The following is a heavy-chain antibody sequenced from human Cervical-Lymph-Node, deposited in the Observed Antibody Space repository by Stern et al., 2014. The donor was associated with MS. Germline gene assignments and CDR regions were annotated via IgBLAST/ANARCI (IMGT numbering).Heavy chain of an antibody. J-gene: IGHJ4*02. D-gene: IGHD1-26*01. CDR1: GFTFSDYY. CDR2: TSSGGSVI. CDR3: ARGGYHSGSPFDF. Sequence: VHLVESGGDLVKPGGSLRLSCAASGFTFSDYYMTWIRQAPGKGLEWGSYTSSGGSVIYYADSVRGRFTISRDNAKNSLYLQMNSLRAEDTAVYYCARGGYHSGSPFDFWGQGTLVTVSS. V-gene: IGHV3-11*01.